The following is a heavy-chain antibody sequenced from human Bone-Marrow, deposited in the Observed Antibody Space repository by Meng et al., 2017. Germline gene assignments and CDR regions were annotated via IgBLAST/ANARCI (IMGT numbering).Heavy chain of an antibody. V-gene: IGHV4-34*01. CDR1: GDTYTVYD. CDR2: SNHSDST. J-gene: IGHJ4*02. D-gene: IGHD4-11*01. CDR3: VRGPTTMAHDFDY. Sequence: QWQRQMWGGGPMKPSASASLTVVFAGDTYTVYDWNWLWQCQGKGQELIGKSNHSDSTNYNPSLESRASISIDTSENNLSLTLSSVTTADSDVDYCVRGPTTMAHDFDYWGQGTLVTVSS.